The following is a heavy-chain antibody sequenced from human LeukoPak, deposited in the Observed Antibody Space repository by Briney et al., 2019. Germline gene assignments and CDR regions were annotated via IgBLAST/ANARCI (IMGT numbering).Heavy chain of an antibody. V-gene: IGHV4-34*01. Sequence: KASETLSLTCAVYGGSSSGYYWSWIRQPPGKGLELIGEINHSVSTNYNPSLKSRVIISADTFKNQFSLKLSSVTAADTAVYYCGKGNPSVWEPLSYWGQGTLVAVSS. CDR1: GGSSSGYY. CDR2: INHSVST. J-gene: IGHJ4*02. D-gene: IGHD1-26*01. CDR3: GKGNPSVWEPLSY.